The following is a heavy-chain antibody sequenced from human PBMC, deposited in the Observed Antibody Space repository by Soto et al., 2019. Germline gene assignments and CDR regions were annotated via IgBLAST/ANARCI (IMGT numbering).Heavy chain of an antibody. V-gene: IGHV2-5*02. CDR1: GFSLSTPAVG. J-gene: IGHJ4*02. Sequence: QITLKESGPTLVKPTQTLTLTCTFSGFSLSTPAVGVGWIRQPPGKALEWLALIYWDDVKRYSPSLKSRLTVTKDTSKNQVVLTLTNMAPVDTATYYCAHRRTNYVTGEDFDYWGQGTLVTVSS. CDR3: AHRRTNYVTGEDFDY. D-gene: IGHD3-10*02. CDR2: IYWDDVK.